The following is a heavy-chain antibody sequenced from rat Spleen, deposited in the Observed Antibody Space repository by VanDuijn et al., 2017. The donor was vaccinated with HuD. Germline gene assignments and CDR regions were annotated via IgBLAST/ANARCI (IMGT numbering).Heavy chain of an antibody. D-gene: IGHD4-3*01. CDR3: TRDGVRGFAY. Sequence: EVRLVESGGGLVQPGRSLKLSCAASGFTFSDFDMAWVRQAPTKGLEWVASISYDGTATYYRDSVKGRFSLSRDNGQNTLYLQMDSLRPEDTATYYCTRDGVRGFAYWGQGTVVTVSS. CDR2: ISYDGTAT. V-gene: IGHV5-20*01. CDR1: GFTFSDFD. J-gene: IGHJ3*01.